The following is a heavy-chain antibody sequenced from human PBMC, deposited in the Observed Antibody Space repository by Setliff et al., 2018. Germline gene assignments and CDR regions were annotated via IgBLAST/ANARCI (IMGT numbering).Heavy chain of an antibody. Sequence: SETLSLTCNVSGVSSRSYTSYWGWIRQPPGKGLEWIGNVYYTGITYYNPSLKSRVTISIDTSKGQFSLRLTSVTAADTAVYYCAKYPSKLPELGIYGRFDFWGQGTPVTVSS. CDR2: VYYTGIT. CDR1: GVSSRSYTSY. V-gene: IGHV4-39*07. CDR3: AKYPSKLPELGIYGRFDF. D-gene: IGHD7-27*01. J-gene: IGHJ4*02.